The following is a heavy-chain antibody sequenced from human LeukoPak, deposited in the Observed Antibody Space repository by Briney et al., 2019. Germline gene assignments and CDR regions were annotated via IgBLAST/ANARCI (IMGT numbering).Heavy chain of an antibody. D-gene: IGHD3-9*01. CDR3: AKWGDYDVLTGYYVPDY. CDR1: GFTFSNYA. V-gene: IGHV3-23*01. J-gene: IGHJ4*02. CDR2: ILGSGGST. Sequence: PGGSLRLSRAASGFTFSNYAMSWVRQAPGEGLEWVSAILGSGGSTYYADSVKGRFTVSRDNSKSTLYLQMNSLRAEDTALYYCAKWGDYDVLTGYYVPDYWGQGTLVTVSS.